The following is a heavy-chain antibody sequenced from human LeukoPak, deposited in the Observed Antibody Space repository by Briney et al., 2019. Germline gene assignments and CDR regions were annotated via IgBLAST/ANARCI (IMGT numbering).Heavy chain of an antibody. CDR1: GYTFTSYY. Sequence: ASVTVSCKASGYTFTSYYMRWVRQAPGQGREGMGIINPSGGSTTYAQKFQGRVTMTRDTSPTTVYMELSSLRSEASAVYYCARVWVGATTSLCYWGQGTLVTVSS. J-gene: IGHJ4*02. CDR3: ARVWVGATTSLCY. D-gene: IGHD1-26*01. V-gene: IGHV1-46*01. CDR2: INPSGGST.